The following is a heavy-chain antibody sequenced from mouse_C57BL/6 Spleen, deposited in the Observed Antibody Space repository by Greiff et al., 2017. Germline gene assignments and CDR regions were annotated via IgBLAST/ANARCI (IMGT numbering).Heavy chain of an antibody. CDR2: INYDGSST. CDR3: ARDGGAAYYAMDY. Sequence: EVKVVESEGGLVQPGSSMKLSCTASGFTFSDYYMAWVRQVPEKGLEWVANINYDGSSTYYLDSLKSRFIISRDNAKNILYLQMSSLKSEDTATYYCARDGGAAYYAMDYWGQGTSVTVSS. CDR1: GFTFSDYY. V-gene: IGHV5-16*01. J-gene: IGHJ4*01.